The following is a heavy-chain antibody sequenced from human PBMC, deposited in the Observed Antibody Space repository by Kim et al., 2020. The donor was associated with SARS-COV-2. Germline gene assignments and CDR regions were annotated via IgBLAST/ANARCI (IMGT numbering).Heavy chain of an antibody. CDR1: GYTFTSYY. Sequence: ASVKVSCKASGYTFTSYYMHWVRQAPGQGLEWMGIINPSGGSTSYAQKFQGRVTMTRDTSTSTVYMELSSLRSEDTAVYYCARRGVGGDFWSGLYYGMDVWGQGTTVTVSS. D-gene: IGHD3-3*01. CDR3: ARRGVGGDFWSGLYYGMDV. J-gene: IGHJ6*02. V-gene: IGHV1-46*01. CDR2: INPSGGST.